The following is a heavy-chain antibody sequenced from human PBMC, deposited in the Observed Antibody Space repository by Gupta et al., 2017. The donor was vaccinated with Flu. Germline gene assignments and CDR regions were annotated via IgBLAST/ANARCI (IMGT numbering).Heavy chain of an antibody. CDR2: INKAGREK. CDR1: FTFRSYC. D-gene: IGHD5-18*01. CDR3: ATERGYFAFHI. Sequence: FTFRSYCMTMVRQPPGRGLEGIANINKAGREKIWGSSVKGRFTISRDNCMNSLYLQTEGMGVDDTAIYYWATERGYFAFHIWGQGTMVTVSS. J-gene: IGHJ3*02. V-gene: IGHV3-7*01.